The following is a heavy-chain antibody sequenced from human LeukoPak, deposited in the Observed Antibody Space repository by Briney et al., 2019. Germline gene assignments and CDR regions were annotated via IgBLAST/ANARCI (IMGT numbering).Heavy chain of an antibody. D-gene: IGHD2-2*01. J-gene: IGHJ6*02. CDR1: GFSFRSYA. Sequence: GGSLRLSCAASGFSFRSYAMSWVRQAPGKGLEWVSTISAAGGGSTYYADSVKGRFTISRDNSKNTLYLQMSSLRAEDSAVYYCAKGSGSASCYGICYYYTMDVWGQGTTVTVSS. V-gene: IGHV3-23*01. CDR3: AKGSGSASCYGICYYYTMDV. CDR2: ISAAGGGST.